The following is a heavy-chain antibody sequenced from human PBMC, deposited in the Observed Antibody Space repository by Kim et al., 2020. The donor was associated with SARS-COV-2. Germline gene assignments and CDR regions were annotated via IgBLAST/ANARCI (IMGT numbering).Heavy chain of an antibody. CDR1: RFTFSTYC. D-gene: IGHD2-21*01. CDR2: ITEDGSDK. CDR3: VTYCGCCSVLDR. J-gene: IGHJ5*02. Sequence: GGSLRLSCAASRFTFSTYCMGWVRQAPGKGLEWVAFITEDGSDKHYADSVKGRFTISRDNSNTSLYLQMNSLTVDDTAVYYCVTYCGCCSVLDRWGQGTL. V-gene: IGHV3-7*03.